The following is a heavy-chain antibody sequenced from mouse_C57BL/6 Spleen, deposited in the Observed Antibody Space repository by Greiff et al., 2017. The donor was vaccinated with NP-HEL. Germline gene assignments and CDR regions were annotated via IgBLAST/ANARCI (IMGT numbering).Heavy chain of an antibody. CDR1: GYTFTDYY. Sequence: VQLQQSGAELVRPGASVKLSCKASGYTFTDYYINWVKQRPGQGLEWIARIYPGSGNTYYNEKFKGKATLTAEKSSSTAYMQLSSLTSEDSAVYFCARRVTGKGFAYWGQGTLVTVSA. CDR2: IYPGSGNT. D-gene: IGHD2-13*01. V-gene: IGHV1-76*01. J-gene: IGHJ3*01. CDR3: ARRVTGKGFAY.